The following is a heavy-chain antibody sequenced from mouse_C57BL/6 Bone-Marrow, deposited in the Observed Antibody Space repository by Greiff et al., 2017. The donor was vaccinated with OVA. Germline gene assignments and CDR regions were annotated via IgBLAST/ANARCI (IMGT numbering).Heavy chain of an antibody. CDR1: GYTFTSYW. Sequence: QVQLQQPGAELVKPGASVKLSCKASGYTFTSYWMHWVKQKPGQGLEWIGMIHPNSGSTNYNEKFKSKATLTVDKSSSTAYMQLSSLTSEDSAVYYGARYDYDYDGDYAMDYWGQGTSVTVSS. CDR3: ARYDYDYDGDYAMDY. CDR2: IHPNSGST. V-gene: IGHV1-64*01. D-gene: IGHD2-4*01. J-gene: IGHJ4*01.